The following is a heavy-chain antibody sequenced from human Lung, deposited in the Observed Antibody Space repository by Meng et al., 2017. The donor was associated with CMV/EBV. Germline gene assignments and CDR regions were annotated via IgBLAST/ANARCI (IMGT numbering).Heavy chain of an antibody. Sequence: SCAASGFIFNNHAMNWVRQAPGKGLEWVSAISGSTPDKWYADSVRGRFTISRDNAKNSLYLEMSSLRAEDTAAYFCARGSVGYYGMDVWGQGTTVTVS. CDR3: ARGSVGYYGMDV. CDR2: ISGSTPDK. J-gene: IGHJ6*02. CDR1: GFIFNNHA. V-gene: IGHV3-21*01. D-gene: IGHD6-19*01.